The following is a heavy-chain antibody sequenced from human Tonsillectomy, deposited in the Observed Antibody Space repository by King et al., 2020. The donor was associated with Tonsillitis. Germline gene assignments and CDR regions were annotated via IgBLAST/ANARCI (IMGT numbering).Heavy chain of an antibody. CDR3: ARGLGIAVAGSHFDY. D-gene: IGHD6-19*01. J-gene: IGHJ4*02. CDR1: GGSFSGYY. Sequence: VQLQQWGAGLLKPSETLSLTCAVYGGSFSGYYWSWIRQPPGKGLEWIGEINHSGSTNYNPSLKSRVTISVDTSKNQFSLKLSSVTAADTAVYYCARGLGIAVAGSHFDYWGQGTLVTVSS. CDR2: INHSGST. V-gene: IGHV4-34*01.